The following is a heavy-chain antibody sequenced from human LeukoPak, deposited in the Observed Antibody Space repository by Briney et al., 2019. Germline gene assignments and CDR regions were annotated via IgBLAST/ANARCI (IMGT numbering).Heavy chain of an antibody. CDR3: ATTYSSGWYFSGAFDI. J-gene: IGHJ3*02. D-gene: IGHD6-19*01. V-gene: IGHV3-66*02. CDR1: GFTVSDNY. Sequence: GGSLRLSCAASGFTVSDNYMSWVRQAPGKGPEWVSVFYSGGSTRYADSVKGRFTISRDNPKNTLYLQMNSLRAEDTAVYYCATTYSSGWYFSGAFDIWGQGTMVTVSS. CDR2: FYSGGST.